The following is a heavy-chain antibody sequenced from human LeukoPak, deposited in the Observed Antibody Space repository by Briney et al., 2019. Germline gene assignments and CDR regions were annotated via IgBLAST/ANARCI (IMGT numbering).Heavy chain of an antibody. CDR2: ISAYNGNT. J-gene: IGHJ6*03. Sequence: ASVKVSCKASGYTFTSYGISWVRQAPGQGLERMGWISAYNGNTNYAQKLQGRVTMTTDTSTSTAYMELRSLRSDDTAVYYCASLGGTNPYYYYYMDVWGKGTTVTVSS. V-gene: IGHV1-18*01. CDR1: GYTFTSYG. D-gene: IGHD2-2*01. CDR3: ASLGGTNPYYYYYMDV.